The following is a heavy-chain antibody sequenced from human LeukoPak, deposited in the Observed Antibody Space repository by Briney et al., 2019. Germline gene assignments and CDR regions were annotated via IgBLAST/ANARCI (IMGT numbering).Heavy chain of an antibody. J-gene: IGHJ3*02. CDR3: ARDSLTIHAFDI. CDR2: IYHSGST. CDR1: GGSISSYY. D-gene: IGHD3-3*01. Sequence: PSETLSLTCTVSGGSISSYYWSWIRPPAGKGLEWIGYIYHSGSTNYNPSLKSRVTISVDTSKNQISLKLSSVTAADTAVYYCARDSLTIHAFDIWGQGTMVTVSS. V-gene: IGHV4-59*01.